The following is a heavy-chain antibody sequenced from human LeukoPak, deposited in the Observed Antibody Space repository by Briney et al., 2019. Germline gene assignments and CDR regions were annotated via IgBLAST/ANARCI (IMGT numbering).Heavy chain of an antibody. CDR3: ARAPRPEMIVSVISAFDI. CDR1: GGSISSYY. CDR2: IYYSGST. D-gene: IGHD3-22*01. V-gene: IGHV4-59*01. J-gene: IGHJ3*02. Sequence: SETLSLTCTVSGGSISSYYWSWIRPPPGKGLEWIGYIYYSGSTNYNPSLKSRVTISVDTSKNQFSLKLSSVTAADTAVYYCARAPRPEMIVSVISAFDIWGQGTMVTVSS.